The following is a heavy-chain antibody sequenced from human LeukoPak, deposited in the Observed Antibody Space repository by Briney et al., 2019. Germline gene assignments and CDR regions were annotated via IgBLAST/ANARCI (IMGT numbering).Heavy chain of an antibody. CDR1: GGTFSSYA. D-gene: IGHD3-3*01. J-gene: IGHJ4*02. V-gene: IGHV1-69*15. CDR3: ARGKSIFGVAGVPPLHPPSDY. Sequence: SVKVSCKASGGTFSSYAISWVRQAPGQGLEWMGRIIPISGTANYAQKFQGRVTITADESTSTAYMELSSLRSEDTAVYYCARGKSIFGVAGVPPLHPPSDYWGQGTLVTVSS. CDR2: IIPISGTA.